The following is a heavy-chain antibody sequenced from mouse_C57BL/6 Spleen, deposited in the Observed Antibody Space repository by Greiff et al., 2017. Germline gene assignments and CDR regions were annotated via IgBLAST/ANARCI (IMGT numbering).Heavy chain of an antibody. D-gene: IGHD2-4*01. CDR3: ARYDYDGHWYFDV. CDR1: GYTFTDYN. J-gene: IGHJ1*03. V-gene: IGHV1-18*01. CDR2: INPNNGGT. Sequence: VQLQQSGPELVKPGASVKIPCKASGYTFTDYNMDWVKQSHGKGLEWIGDINPNNGGTIYNQKFKGKATLTVDKSSSTAYMELRSLTSEDTAVYYCARYDYDGHWYFDVWGTGTTVTVSS.